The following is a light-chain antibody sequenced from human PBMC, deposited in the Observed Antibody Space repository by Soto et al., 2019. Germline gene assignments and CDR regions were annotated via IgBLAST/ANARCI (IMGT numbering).Light chain of an antibody. CDR1: SSDVGAYDY. CDR3: SSYTSSSSVI. Sequence: QSALTQPASVPGSPGQSIAISCTGTSSDVGAYDYVSWYQQHPGKAPKLIIYDVKYRPSGVSNRFSGSKSGNTASLTISGLQAEDEADYYCSSYTSSSSVIFGGGTKLTVL. V-gene: IGLV2-14*01. CDR2: DVK. J-gene: IGLJ2*01.